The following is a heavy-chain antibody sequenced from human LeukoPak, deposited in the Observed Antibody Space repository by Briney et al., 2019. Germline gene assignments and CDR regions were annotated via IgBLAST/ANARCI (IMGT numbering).Heavy chain of an antibody. CDR1: GFTFNRYW. CDR3: ARDFRFHDDY. CDR2: IKQDGSEK. J-gene: IGHJ4*02. Sequence: GGSLRLSCAASGFTFNRYWMSWVRQAPGKGLEWVANIKQDGSEKYYVDSVKGRFTISRDNAKNSVYLQMNSLRVEDTAVYYCARDFRFHDDYWGQGTLVTVSS. V-gene: IGHV3-7*01.